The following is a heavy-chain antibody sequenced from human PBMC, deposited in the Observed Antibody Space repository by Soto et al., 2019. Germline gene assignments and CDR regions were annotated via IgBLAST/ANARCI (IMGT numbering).Heavy chain of an antibody. CDR1: GYTFTSYA. CDR3: ARVQDDYIWGSRHFDY. D-gene: IGHD3-16*01. CDR2: INAGNGNT. Sequence: QVQLVQSGAEVKKPGASVKVSCKASGYTFTSYAMHWVRQAPGQRLEWMGWINAGNGNTKYSQKFQGRVTITRDTSASTAYMELSSLRSEDTAVYYCARVQDDYIWGSRHFDYWGQGTLVTVSS. J-gene: IGHJ4*02. V-gene: IGHV1-3*01.